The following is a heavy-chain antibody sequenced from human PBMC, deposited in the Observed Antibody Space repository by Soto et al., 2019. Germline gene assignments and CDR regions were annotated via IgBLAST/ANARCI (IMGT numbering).Heavy chain of an antibody. CDR1: RFTFRSYA. D-gene: IGHD6-13*01. CDR3: AKALNALISAAGAYGLDV. CDR2: ISGSGGST. V-gene: IGHV3-23*01. J-gene: IGHJ6*02. Sequence: GGSLRLSCAASRFTFRSYAMSWVRQAPGKGLEWVSVISGSGGSTYYADSVKGRFTISRDNSKNTLYLQMNSLRAEDTAVYYCAKALNALISAAGAYGLDVWGQGTTVTVSS.